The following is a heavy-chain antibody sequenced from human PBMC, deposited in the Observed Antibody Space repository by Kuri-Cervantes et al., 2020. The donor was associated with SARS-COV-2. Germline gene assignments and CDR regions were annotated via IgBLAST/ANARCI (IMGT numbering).Heavy chain of an antibody. D-gene: IGHD2-15*01. V-gene: IGHV3-48*03. J-gene: IGHJ3*02. CDR2: ISSSGSTI. CDR1: GFTFSSYE. CDR3: AKKVKLAFDI. Sequence: GGSLKISCAASGFTFSSYEMNWVRQAPGKGLEWVSYISSSGSTIYYADSVKGRFTISRDNSKNTLYLQMNSLRAEDTAVYYCAKKVKLAFDIWGQGTMVTVSS.